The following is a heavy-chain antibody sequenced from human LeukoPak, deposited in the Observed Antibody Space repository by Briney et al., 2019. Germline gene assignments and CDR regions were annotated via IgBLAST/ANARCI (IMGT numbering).Heavy chain of an antibody. V-gene: IGHV4-34*01. Sequence: SETLSLTCAVYGGSFSGYYWSWIRQPPGKGLVWIGEINHSGSTNYNPSLKSRVTVSVDTSKNQFCLKLSSVTAADTAVYYCASSLVGATPYYFDYWGQGTLVTVSS. CDR1: GGSFSGYY. J-gene: IGHJ4*02. D-gene: IGHD1-26*01. CDR2: INHSGST. CDR3: ASSLVGATPYYFDY.